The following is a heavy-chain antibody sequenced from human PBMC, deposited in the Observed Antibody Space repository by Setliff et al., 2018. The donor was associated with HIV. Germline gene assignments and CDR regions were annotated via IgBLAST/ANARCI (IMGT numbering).Heavy chain of an antibody. D-gene: IGHD3-9*01. CDR3: ARQTWEYYDTLTGYYRSPKNFDS. Sequence: SETLSLTCTVSGGSISSYYWGWIRQPPGTGLEWIGSISSSGNTYYNPSLKSRVTISLDTSKNQFFLKLSSVTAPDTAIYYCARQTWEYYDTLTGYYRSPKNFDSWGQGTLVTVSS. J-gene: IGHJ4*02. CDR1: GGSISSYY. V-gene: IGHV4-39*01. CDR2: ISSSGNT.